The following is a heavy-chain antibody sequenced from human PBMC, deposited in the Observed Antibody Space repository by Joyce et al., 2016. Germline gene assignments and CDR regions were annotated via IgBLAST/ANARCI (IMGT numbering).Heavy chain of an antibody. CDR1: GGSISSYY. CDR3: ARGNDYDYWSGYEAHYFDY. V-gene: IGHV4-59*01. J-gene: IGHJ4*02. Sequence: PSETLSLSCTVSGGSISSYYWSWIRQPPGKGLEWIGYINHRGRTNYNPSLKNRVTISVDTSKNEFSLKMTSVTAADTAVYYGARGNDYDYWSGYEAHYFDYWGQGTLVTVSS. D-gene: IGHD3-3*01. CDR2: INHRGRT.